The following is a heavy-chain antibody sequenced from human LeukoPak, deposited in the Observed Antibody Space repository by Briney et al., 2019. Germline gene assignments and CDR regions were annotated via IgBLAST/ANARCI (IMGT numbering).Heavy chain of an antibody. CDR2: ISSSSSYI. V-gene: IGHV3-21*01. J-gene: IGHJ3*02. CDR3: ARDWYYYDSSGDAFDI. D-gene: IGHD3-22*01. Sequence: GGSLRLSCAASGFTFSSYSMNWVRQAPGKGLEWVSSISSSSSYIYYADSVKGRFTISRDNAKNSLYLQMNSLRAEDKAVYYCARDWYYYDSSGDAFDIWGQGTMVTVSS. CDR1: GFTFSSYS.